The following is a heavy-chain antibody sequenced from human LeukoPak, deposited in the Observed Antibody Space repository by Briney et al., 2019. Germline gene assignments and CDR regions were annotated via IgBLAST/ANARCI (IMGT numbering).Heavy chain of an antibody. V-gene: IGHV4-34*01. CDR3: ARKIQRYCSSTSCHVMMGDFDY. CDR2: INHSGST. D-gene: IGHD2-2*01. Sequence: PSETLSLTCAVYGGSFSGYYWSWIRQPPGKGLEWIGEINHSGSTNYNPSLKSRVTISVDTSKNQFSLKLSSVTAADTAVYYCARKIQRYCSSTSCHVMMGDFDYWGQGTLVTVSS. CDR1: GGSFSGYY. J-gene: IGHJ4*02.